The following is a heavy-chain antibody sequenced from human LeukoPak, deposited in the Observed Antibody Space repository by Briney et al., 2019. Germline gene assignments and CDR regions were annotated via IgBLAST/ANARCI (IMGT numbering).Heavy chain of an antibody. CDR2: ITPGGGT. CDR3: ARDLYTAMDEDLFDY. D-gene: IGHD5-18*01. V-gene: IGHV3-23*01. CDR1: EFTFSSYV. Sequence: GGSLRLSCAASEFTFSSYVMAWVRQAPGKGLEWVSTITPGGGTYYADSVKGRFTISRDNSKNTLYLQMNSLRAEDTAVYYCARDLYTAMDEDLFDYWGQGTLVTVSS. J-gene: IGHJ4*02.